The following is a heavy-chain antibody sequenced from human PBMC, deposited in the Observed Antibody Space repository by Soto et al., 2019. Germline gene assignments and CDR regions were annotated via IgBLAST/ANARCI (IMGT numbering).Heavy chain of an antibody. V-gene: IGHV1-3*01. D-gene: IGHD3-10*01. Sequence: QVQLVQSGAEVKKPGASVKVSCKASGYTFTSYAMHWVRQAPGQRLEWMGWINAGNGNTKYSQKFQGRVTITRDTSASTAYMELSSLRSEDTAVYYCARVRITMVRGAAPMHFDYWGQGTLVTVSS. CDR1: GYTFTSYA. J-gene: IGHJ4*02. CDR3: ARVRITMVRGAAPMHFDY. CDR2: INAGNGNT.